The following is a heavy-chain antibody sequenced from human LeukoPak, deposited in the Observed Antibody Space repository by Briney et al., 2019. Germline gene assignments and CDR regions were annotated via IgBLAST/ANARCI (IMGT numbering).Heavy chain of an antibody. J-gene: IGHJ4*02. D-gene: IGHD3-3*01. Sequence: PGGSLRLSCAASGFTFSRYDMHWVRQATGKGLEWVSGIGTGGNTYYPDSVKGRFTISRENAKNSLYLQMNSLRAGDTAVYYCAISESSSGTSFWYWGQGTLVTVSS. CDR2: IGTGGNT. CDR3: AISESSSGTSFWY. CDR1: GFTFSRYD. V-gene: IGHV3-13*04.